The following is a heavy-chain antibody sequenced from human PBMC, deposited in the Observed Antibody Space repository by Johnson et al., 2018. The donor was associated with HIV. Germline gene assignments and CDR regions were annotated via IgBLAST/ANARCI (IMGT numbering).Heavy chain of an antibody. CDR2: ISYGGNKQ. CDR1: GFTFSSYA. V-gene: IGHV3-30-3*01. Sequence: QMQLVESGGGVVQPGRSLRLSCAASGFTFSSYAMHWVRQPPGKGLEWVAVISYGGNKQYYVDSVEGRFTISRDNSKDTLYLQMNNLTIEDTAVYSCARDFCWGDLSYETVDAFDFWGPGTLVTVSS. J-gene: IGHJ3*01. CDR3: ARDFCWGDLSYETVDAFDF. D-gene: IGHD3-16*02.